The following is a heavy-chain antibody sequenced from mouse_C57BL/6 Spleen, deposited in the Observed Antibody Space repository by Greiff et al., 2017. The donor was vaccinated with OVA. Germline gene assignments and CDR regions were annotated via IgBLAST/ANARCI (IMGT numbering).Heavy chain of an antibody. CDR1: GFSLTSYG. D-gene: IGHD2-3*01. V-gene: IGHV2-2*01. J-gene: IGHJ3*01. CDR2: IWSGGST. CDR3: ARSSLDGPCAY. Sequence: QVQLQQSGPGLVQPSQSLSITCTVSGFSLTSYGVHWVRQSPGKGLEWLGVIWSGGSTDYNAAFISRLSISKDNSKSQVFFKMNSLQADDTAIYYCARSSLDGPCAYWGQGTLVTVSA.